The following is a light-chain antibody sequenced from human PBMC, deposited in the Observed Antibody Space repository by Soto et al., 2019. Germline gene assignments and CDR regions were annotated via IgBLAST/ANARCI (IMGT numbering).Light chain of an antibody. J-gene: IGLJ3*02. CDR1: NRDVGSYNL. CDR3: SSYTDRSTNTWV. V-gene: IGLV2-14*01. CDR2: EVR. Sequence: QSALTQPASVSGSPGQSITIACTGTNRDVGSYNLVSWYQQRPGEAPKLIISEVRNRPSGISYRFTGSKSGNTASLTISGLQAEDEADYYCSSYTDRSTNTWVFGGGTKLTVL.